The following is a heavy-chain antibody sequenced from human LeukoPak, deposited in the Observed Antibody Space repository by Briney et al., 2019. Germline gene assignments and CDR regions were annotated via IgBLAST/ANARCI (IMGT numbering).Heavy chain of an antibody. CDR1: GFTFSSFA. CDR2: ISSSSSYI. D-gene: IGHD5-12*01. V-gene: IGHV3-21*01. CDR3: ARDRVATKTYYYYGMDV. Sequence: GGSLRLSCAASGFTFSSFAMTWVRQAPGKGLEWVSSISSSSSYIYYTDSVKGRFTISRDNAKNSLYLQMNSLRAEDTAVYYCARDRVATKTYYYYGMDVWGQGTTVTVSS. J-gene: IGHJ6*02.